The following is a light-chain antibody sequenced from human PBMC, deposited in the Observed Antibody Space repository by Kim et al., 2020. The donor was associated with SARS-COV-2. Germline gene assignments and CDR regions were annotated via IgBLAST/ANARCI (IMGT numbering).Light chain of an antibody. V-gene: IGLV2-14*03. CDR3: SSYTGTRGFV. J-gene: IGLJ1*01. CDR2: DVF. Sequence: GQSIAIFCTGTSSDVGGYNYVSWYQQYPGKAPKLIIYDVFKRPSGVSDRFSGSKSGNTASLTISGLQTDDEADYYCSSYTGTRGFVFGTGTKVTVL. CDR1: SSDVGGYNY.